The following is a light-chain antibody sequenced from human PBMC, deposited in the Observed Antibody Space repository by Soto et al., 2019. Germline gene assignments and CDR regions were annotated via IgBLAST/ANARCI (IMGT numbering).Light chain of an antibody. Sequence: EIVLTQSPGTLSLSPGERATLSCRASQSVSSIYLAWYQQKPGQAPRLLIYGASSSATGIPDRFSGSGSGTDFTLTISRLEPEDFAVYYCQQYGSSRWTFGQGTQVEI. CDR3: QQYGSSRWT. CDR2: GAS. J-gene: IGKJ1*01. V-gene: IGKV3-20*01. CDR1: QSVSSIY.